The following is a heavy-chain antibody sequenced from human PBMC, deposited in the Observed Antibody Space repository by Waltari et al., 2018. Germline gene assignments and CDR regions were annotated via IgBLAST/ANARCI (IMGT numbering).Heavy chain of an antibody. CDR2: IYYSGRT. Sequence: QVQLQESGPGLVKPSETLSLTCTVSGGSISSSYWSWIRQPPGKGLEWIGYIYYSGRTNYNPALKSRVTISVDTSKNQFSLKLSSVTAADTAVYYCARAGTGSSSWYANWGQGTLVTVSS. J-gene: IGHJ4*02. D-gene: IGHD6-13*01. CDR1: GGSISSSY. V-gene: IGHV4-59*01. CDR3: ARAGTGSSSWYAN.